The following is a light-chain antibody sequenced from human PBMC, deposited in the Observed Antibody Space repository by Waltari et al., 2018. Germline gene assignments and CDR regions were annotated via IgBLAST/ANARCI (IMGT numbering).Light chain of an antibody. V-gene: IGKV3-15*01. Sequence: EIVMTQSPATLSESPGERVTLPCRASQIVKDHLAWYQQSPGQAPRLLVSGASTRATGIPARFRGSGFGTEFTLTIVSLQSEYFGVYYCQQYTEWPPLTFGGGTTVDIK. CDR2: GAS. CDR3: QQYTEWPPLT. CDR1: QIVKDH. J-gene: IGKJ4*01.